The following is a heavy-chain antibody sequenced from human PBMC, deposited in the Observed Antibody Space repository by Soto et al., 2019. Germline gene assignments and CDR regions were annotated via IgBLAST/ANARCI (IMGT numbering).Heavy chain of an antibody. Sequence: QVQLVQSGAEVKMPGSSVQVSCKASGGTFTSHAISWVRQAPGQGLEWMGVIIPFFKATNYAQKFQGRVTITADKSTSTAYMELSSLRSEDTAVYYCARAGSYGTGDYWGQGTLVTVSS. J-gene: IGHJ4*02. D-gene: IGHD3-10*01. V-gene: IGHV1-69*06. CDR2: IIPFFKAT. CDR1: GGTFTSHA. CDR3: ARAGSYGTGDY.